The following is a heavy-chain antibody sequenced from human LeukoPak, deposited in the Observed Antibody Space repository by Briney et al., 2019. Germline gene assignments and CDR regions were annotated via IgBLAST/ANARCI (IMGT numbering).Heavy chain of an antibody. CDR3: ASGYNYKYVY. D-gene: IGHD5-18*01. V-gene: IGHV4-4*07. CDR2: MYTSGST. Sequence: PSETLSLTCTVPGGSISNYYWSWIRQTAGKGLEWIGRMYTSGSTSYNPSLKSRVTMSVDTSKNQFSLKLSSVTAADTAVYYCASGYNYKYVYWGQGTLVTVSS. CDR1: GGSISNYY. J-gene: IGHJ4*02.